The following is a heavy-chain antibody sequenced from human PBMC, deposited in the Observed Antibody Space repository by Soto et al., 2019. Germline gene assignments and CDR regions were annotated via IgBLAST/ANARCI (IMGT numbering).Heavy chain of an antibody. CDR3: AKADEYYYDISGYYPPNSGMDV. Sequence: GGPLRLSCAASGFTFSGYGMHWVRQAPGKRLEWVAVISYDGSNKYYADSVKGRFTISRDNSKNTLYLQMNSLRAEDTAVYYCAKADEYYYDISGYYPPNSGMDVWGQGTTATVSS. D-gene: IGHD3-22*01. J-gene: IGHJ6*02. V-gene: IGHV3-30*18. CDR1: GFTFSGYG. CDR2: ISYDGSNK.